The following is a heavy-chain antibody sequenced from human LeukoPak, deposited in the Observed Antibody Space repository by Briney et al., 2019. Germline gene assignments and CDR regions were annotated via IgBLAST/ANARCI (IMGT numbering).Heavy chain of an antibody. CDR3: ARHQAPVTGTAPIDY. CDR2: ISSSSSYI. V-gene: IGHV3-21*01. D-gene: IGHD6-19*01. CDR1: GFTFSSYS. Sequence: GGSLRLSCAASGFTFSSYSMNWVRQAPGKGLEWVSCISSSSSYIYYADSAKGRFTISRDNAKSSVYLQMNSLRAEDTAVYYCARHQAPVTGTAPIDYWGQGTLVTVSS. J-gene: IGHJ4*02.